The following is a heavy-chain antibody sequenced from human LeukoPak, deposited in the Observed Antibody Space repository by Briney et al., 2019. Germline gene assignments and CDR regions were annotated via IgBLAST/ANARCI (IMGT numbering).Heavy chain of an antibody. J-gene: IGHJ4*02. CDR3: ARGEPSYFDY. CDR1: GFTFSSFS. Sequence: GGSLRLSRAASGFTFSSFSMNWVRQAPGKGLEWVSSISSSSSYIYYADSVKGRFTISRDNAKNSLYLQMNSLRAEDTAVYYCARGEPSYFDYWGQGTLVTVSS. V-gene: IGHV3-21*01. CDR2: ISSSSSYI.